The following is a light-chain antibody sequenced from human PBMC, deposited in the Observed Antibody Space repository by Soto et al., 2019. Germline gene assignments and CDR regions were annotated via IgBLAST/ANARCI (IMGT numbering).Light chain of an antibody. J-gene: IGKJ3*01. CDR1: QDIRND. CDR2: TAS. V-gene: IGKV1-17*01. Sequence: DIQMTQSPSSLSASVGDRVTISCWASQDIRNDLGWYQQMPGKAPKRLIYTASSLQSGVPSRFSGSGSGTEFTLTISRLQPEDFATYYCLQHNSYPFTFGPGTKVDIK. CDR3: LQHNSYPFT.